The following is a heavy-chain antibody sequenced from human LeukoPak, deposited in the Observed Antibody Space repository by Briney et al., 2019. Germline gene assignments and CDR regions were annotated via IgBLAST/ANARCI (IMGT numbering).Heavy chain of an antibody. CDR1: GDRVSSDSAA. Sequence: SQTLSLTCVISGDRVSSDSAAWHWIRQSPSRGLEWLGRTYYRSKWYNDYAVSVKSRITINPDTSKNQFSLQLNSVTPEDTAVYYCARERDDAFDIWGQGTMVTVSS. J-gene: IGHJ3*02. CDR2: TYYRSKWYN. CDR3: ARERDDAFDI. V-gene: IGHV6-1*01.